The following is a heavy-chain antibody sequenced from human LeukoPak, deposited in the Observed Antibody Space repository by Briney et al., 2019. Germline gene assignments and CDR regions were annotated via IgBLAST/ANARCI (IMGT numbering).Heavy chain of an antibody. J-gene: IGHJ3*02. Sequence: ALVKVSCKASGYTFTGYYMHWVRQAPGQGLEWMGRINPNSGGTNYAQKFQGRVTMTRDTSISTAYMELSRLRSDDTAVYYCARPRVPFYYYDSSGYSDAFDIWGQGTMVTVSS. CDR1: GYTFTGYY. D-gene: IGHD3-22*01. V-gene: IGHV1-2*06. CDR2: INPNSGGT. CDR3: ARPRVPFYYYDSSGYSDAFDI.